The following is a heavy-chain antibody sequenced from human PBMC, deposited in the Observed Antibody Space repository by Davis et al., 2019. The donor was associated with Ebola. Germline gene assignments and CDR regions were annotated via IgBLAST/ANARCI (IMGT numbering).Heavy chain of an antibody. D-gene: IGHD1-14*01. CDR1: RFPFTSAW. J-gene: IGHJ4*02. CDR3: ARGSTGGY. Sequence: GESLKISCVASRFPFTSAWMSWVRQAPGKGLEWVSSISGSSNYINYADSVKGRFTISRDNAKNSLSLQMNSLRAEDTAVYYCARGSTGGYWGQGTLVTVSS. CDR2: ISGSSNYI. V-gene: IGHV3-21*01.